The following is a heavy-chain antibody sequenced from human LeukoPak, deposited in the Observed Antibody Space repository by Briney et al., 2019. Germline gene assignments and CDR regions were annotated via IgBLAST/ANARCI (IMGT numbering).Heavy chain of an antibody. J-gene: IGHJ4*02. Sequence: PSETLSLTCTVSGGSISSYYWSWIRQPPGKGLEWIGYIYYSGTTNYNPSLKSRVTILVDTSKNQFSLNLSSVTAADTAVYYCARRGIAAAGYDYWGQGTLVSVSS. V-gene: IGHV4-59*08. D-gene: IGHD6-13*01. CDR1: GGSISSYY. CDR3: ARRGIAAAGYDY. CDR2: IYYSGTT.